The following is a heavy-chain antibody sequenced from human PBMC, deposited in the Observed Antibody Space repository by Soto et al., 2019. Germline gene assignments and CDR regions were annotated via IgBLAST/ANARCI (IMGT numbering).Heavy chain of an antibody. Sequence: QVQLVQSGTEVKKPGASVKVSCKASGYTFTSNSITLVRHAPGQGFELMGGISVYNDNTDYAQKFQGRITMTTDTSTSTAYMELRGLRSDDTAVYYCARRKDYFDSSAYYFFDHWGQGTLVTVSS. CDR3: ARRKDYFDSSAYYFFDH. D-gene: IGHD3-22*01. V-gene: IGHV1-18*01. CDR1: GYTFTSNS. CDR2: ISVYNDNT. J-gene: IGHJ5*02.